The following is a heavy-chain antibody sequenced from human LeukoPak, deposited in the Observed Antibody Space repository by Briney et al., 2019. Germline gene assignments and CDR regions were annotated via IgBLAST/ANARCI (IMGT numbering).Heavy chain of an antibody. CDR2: VRYDGSKK. CDR3: ARDYYDSSGYWSTYYYYMDV. CDR1: GFTFSTYG. V-gene: IGHV3-30*02. J-gene: IGHJ6*03. D-gene: IGHD3-22*01. Sequence: GGSLRLSCAASGFTFSTYGMHWVRQAPGKGLEWVAFVRYDGSKKYYTNSVKGRFTISRDNSKNTLYLQMNSLRAEDTAVYYCARDYYDSSGYWSTYYYYMDVWGKGTTVTVSS.